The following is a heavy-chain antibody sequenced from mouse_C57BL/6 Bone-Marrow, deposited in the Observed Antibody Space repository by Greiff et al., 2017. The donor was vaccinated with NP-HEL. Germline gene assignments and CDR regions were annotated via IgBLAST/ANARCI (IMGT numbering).Heavy chain of an antibody. D-gene: IGHD1-1*01. V-gene: IGHV3-8*01. Sequence: EVKLMESGPGLAKPSQTLSLTCSVTGYSITSDYWNWIRKFPGNKLEYMGYISYSGSTYYNPSLKSRISITRDTSKNQYYLQLNSVTTEDTATYYCARNYYGSSYGFAYWGQGTLVTVSA. CDR3: ARNYYGSSYGFAY. CDR1: GYSITSDY. CDR2: ISYSGST. J-gene: IGHJ3*01.